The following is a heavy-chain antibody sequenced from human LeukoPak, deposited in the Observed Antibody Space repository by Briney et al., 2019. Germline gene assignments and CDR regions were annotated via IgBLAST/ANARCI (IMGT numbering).Heavy chain of an antibody. CDR3: ANVLLWFGELLDFQH. Sequence: GGSLRLSCETSGFSFSSYWMTWVRQAPGKGPEWVANINEDESQKNFVDSVKGRFTISRDNAKSSLYLQMNSLRVEDTAVYYCANVLLWFGELLDFQHWGQGTLVTVSS. CDR2: INEDESQK. V-gene: IGHV3-7*01. J-gene: IGHJ1*01. D-gene: IGHD3-10*01. CDR1: GFSFSSYW.